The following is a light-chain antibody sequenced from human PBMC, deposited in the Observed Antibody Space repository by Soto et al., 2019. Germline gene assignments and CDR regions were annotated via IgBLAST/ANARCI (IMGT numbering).Light chain of an antibody. CDR3: SARDDILSGVV. CDR1: SSNIGSNH. CDR2: RSD. Sequence: QSVLTQPPSASGTPGQRVTISCSGSSSNIGSNHVYWYQQFPGMAPKLLMYRSDQRPTGVSDRFSGSKSGTSASLAISGLRSDDEAVYYCSARDDILSGVVFGGGTQLTVL. V-gene: IGLV1-47*01. J-gene: IGLJ7*01.